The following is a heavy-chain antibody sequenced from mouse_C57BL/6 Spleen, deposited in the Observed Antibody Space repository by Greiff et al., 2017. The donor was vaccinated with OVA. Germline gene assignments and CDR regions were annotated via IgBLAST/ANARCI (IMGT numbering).Heavy chain of an antibody. V-gene: IGHV1-19*01. Sequence: VQLQQSGPVLVKPGASVKMSCKASGYTFTDYYMNWVKQSHGKSLEWIGVINPYNGGTSYNQKFKGKATLTVDKSSSTAYMELNSLTSEDSAVYYCARSGGVWLDYWGQGTTLTVSS. CDR3: ARSGGVWLDY. J-gene: IGHJ2*01. CDR1: GYTFTDYY. CDR2: INPYNGGT. D-gene: IGHD3-2*02.